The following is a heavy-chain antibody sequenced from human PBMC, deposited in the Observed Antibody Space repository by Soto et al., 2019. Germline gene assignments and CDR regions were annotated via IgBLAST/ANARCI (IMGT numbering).Heavy chain of an antibody. CDR1: GFTFSSYS. V-gene: IGHV3-21*01. Sequence: GALRLSCAASGFTFSSYSMNWVRQAPGKGLEWVSSISSSSSYIYYADSVKGRFTISRDNAKNSLYLQMNSLRAEDTAVYYCASAEGSYYDSSGPNYYYYGMDVWGQGTTVTVSS. CDR2: ISSSSSYI. D-gene: IGHD3-22*01. CDR3: ASAEGSYYDSSGPNYYYYGMDV. J-gene: IGHJ6*02.